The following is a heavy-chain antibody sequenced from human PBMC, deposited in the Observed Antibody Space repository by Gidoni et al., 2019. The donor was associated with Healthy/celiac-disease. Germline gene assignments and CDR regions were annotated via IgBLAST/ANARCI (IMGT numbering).Heavy chain of an antibody. D-gene: IGHD3-3*01. V-gene: IGHV4-59*08. CDR2: IYYSGST. Sequence: QVQLQESGPGLVKPSETLSLTCTVSGGSLSSYYWSWIRQPPGKGLEWIGYIYYSGSTNYNPSLKSRVTISVDTSKNQFSLKLSSVTAADTAVYYCARHASRGYYDFWSGPAPFDYWGQGTLVTVSS. J-gene: IGHJ4*02. CDR1: GGSLSSYY. CDR3: ARHASRGYYDFWSGPAPFDY.